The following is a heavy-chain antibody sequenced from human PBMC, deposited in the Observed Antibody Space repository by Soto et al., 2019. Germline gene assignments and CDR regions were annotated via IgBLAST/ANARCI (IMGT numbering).Heavy chain of an antibody. CDR1: GGSIATAYYY. CDR2: IYYIGST. D-gene: IGHD2-15*01. J-gene: IGHJ6*02. Sequence: SETLSLTCTVSGGSIATAYYYWSWIRQPPGKGLEYIGYIYYIGSTYYGPSLNSRVSMSLDTSKNQFSLKLSSVTAADTAVYYCASMGTYHYSNIDVSGQCTTVTDSS. CDR3: ASMGTYHYSNIDV. V-gene: IGHV4-30-4*01.